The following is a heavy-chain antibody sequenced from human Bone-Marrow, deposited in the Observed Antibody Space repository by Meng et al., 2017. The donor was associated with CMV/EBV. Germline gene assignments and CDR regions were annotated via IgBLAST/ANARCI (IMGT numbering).Heavy chain of an antibody. CDR2: IYYSGST. J-gene: IGHJ3*02. Sequence: SETLSLTCTVSGGSISSYYWSWIRQPPGKGLEWIGYIYYSGSTNYNPSLKSRVTISVDTSSNLFSLRLSSVTAADTAVYYCARVYLDAFDIWGQGTMVTASS. CDR3: ARVYLDAFDI. CDR1: GGSISSYY. V-gene: IGHV4-59*01.